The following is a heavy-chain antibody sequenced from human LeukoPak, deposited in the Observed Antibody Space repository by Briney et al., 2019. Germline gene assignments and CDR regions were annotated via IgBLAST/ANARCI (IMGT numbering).Heavy chain of an antibody. Sequence: GGSLRLSCAASGFAFNTYAMHWFRQAPGKGLEWVAVILFDGNTIHYADSVKGRFTISRDNSKNTLFLQMDSLRAEDTAVYYCARSGGLQKFDWWGQGTLVTVSS. CDR3: ARSGGLQKFDW. V-gene: IGHV3-30-3*01. CDR2: ILFDGNTI. CDR1: GFAFNTYA. J-gene: IGHJ4*02. D-gene: IGHD4-11*01.